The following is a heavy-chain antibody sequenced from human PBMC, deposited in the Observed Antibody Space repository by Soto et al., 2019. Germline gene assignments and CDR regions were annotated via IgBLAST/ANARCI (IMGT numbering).Heavy chain of an antibody. J-gene: IGHJ4*02. D-gene: IGHD3-9*01. CDR2: IYHTGST. CDR3: ARLTGHVCFYFFDY. CDR1: GGSISSSNW. Sequence: SETLSLTCAVSGGSISSSNWWSWVRQPPGKGLEWIGEIYHTGSTNYNPSLKSRVTISVDKSKNQFSLKLSSVTAADTAVYYCARLTGHVCFYFFDYWGQGTLVAVSS. V-gene: IGHV4-4*02.